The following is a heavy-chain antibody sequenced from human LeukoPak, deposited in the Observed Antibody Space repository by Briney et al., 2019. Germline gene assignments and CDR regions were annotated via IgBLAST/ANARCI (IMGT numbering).Heavy chain of an antibody. CDR1: GYTFTGYY. V-gene: IGHV1-2*02. J-gene: IGHJ3*02. CDR3: ARALYGSGSYYSPPYDAFDI. D-gene: IGHD3-10*01. CDR2: INPNSGGT. Sequence: ASVKVSCKASGYTFTGYYMHWVRQAPGQGLEWMGWINPNSGGTNYAQKFQGRVTMTRDTSISTAYMELSSLRSEDTAVYYCARALYGSGSYYSPPYDAFDIWGQGTMVTVSS.